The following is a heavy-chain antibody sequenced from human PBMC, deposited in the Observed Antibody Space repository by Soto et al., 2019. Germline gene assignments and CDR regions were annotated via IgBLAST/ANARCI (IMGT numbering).Heavy chain of an antibody. D-gene: IGHD3-9*01. CDR3: ARVFVWRFDP. V-gene: IGHV4-59*12. CDR1: GDSISSSY. J-gene: IGHJ5*02. CDR2: IYYSGNT. Sequence: SETLSLTXSVSGDSISSSYWTWIRQPPGKGLEWIGYIYYSGNTNYNPSLKSRATISVDTSKNEVSLKLKSVTAADTAVYFCARVFVWRFDPWGQGTLVTVSS.